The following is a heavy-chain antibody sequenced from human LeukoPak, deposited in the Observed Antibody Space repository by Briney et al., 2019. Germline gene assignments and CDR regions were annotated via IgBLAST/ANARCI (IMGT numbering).Heavy chain of an antibody. Sequence: ASVKVSCKASGYTFISYAMHWVRQAPGQRLEWMGWINAGNGNTKYSQEFQGRVTITRDTSASTAYMELSSLRSEDMAVYYCARDPNKGQGVSDYWGQGTLVTVSS. CDR1: GYTFISYA. V-gene: IGHV1-3*03. J-gene: IGHJ4*02. D-gene: IGHD2/OR15-2a*01. CDR2: INAGNGNT. CDR3: ARDPNKGQGVSDY.